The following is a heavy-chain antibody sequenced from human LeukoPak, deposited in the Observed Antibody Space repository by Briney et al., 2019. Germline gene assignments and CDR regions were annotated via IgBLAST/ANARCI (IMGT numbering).Heavy chain of an antibody. CDR2: INSDGINT. CDR1: GFTFSNYW. V-gene: IGHV3-74*01. Sequence: GGSLRLSCAASGFTFSNYWMHWVRQAPGKGLVWVSRINSDGINTSYADSVKGRFTISRDNAKNTLYLQMNSLRAEDTAVYYCAREMNDYGGHLDYWGKGTTVTVSS. D-gene: IGHD4/OR15-4a*01. J-gene: IGHJ6*04. CDR3: AREMNDYGGHLDY.